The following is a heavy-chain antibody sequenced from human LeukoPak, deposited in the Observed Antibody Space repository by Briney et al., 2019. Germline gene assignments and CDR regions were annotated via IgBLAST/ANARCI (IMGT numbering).Heavy chain of an antibody. CDR3: ARGPRDPTEFCSRGACAPTYEV. Sequence: SVKVSCKASGGTFSSYAISWVRQAPGQGLEWMGGIIPIFGTANYAQKFQGRVTITADESTSTAYMELSSLRADDTAVYYCARGPRDPTEFCSRGACAPTYEVWGQGALVTVSS. V-gene: IGHV1-69*13. CDR2: IIPIFGTA. CDR1: GGTFSSYA. D-gene: IGHD2-15*01. J-gene: IGHJ4*02.